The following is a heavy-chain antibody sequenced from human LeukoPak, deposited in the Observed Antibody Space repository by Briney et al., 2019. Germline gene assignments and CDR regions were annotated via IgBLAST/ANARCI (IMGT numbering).Heavy chain of an antibody. CDR1: GFTFSNAW. J-gene: IGHJ4*02. V-gene: IGHV3-15*01. CDR3: TAEYYSSSVDY. D-gene: IGHD6-6*01. Sequence: GGSLRLSCAASGFTFSNAWMRWVRQAPGKGLEWVGRIKSKTDGGTTDYAAPVKGRFTISRDDSKNTLYLQMNSLKTEDTAVYYCTAEYYSSSVDYWGQGTLVTVSS. CDR2: IKSKTDGGTT.